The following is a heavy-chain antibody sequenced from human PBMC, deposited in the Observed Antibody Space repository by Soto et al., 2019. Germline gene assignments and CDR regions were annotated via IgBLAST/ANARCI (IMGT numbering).Heavy chain of an antibody. CDR1: GFTFSSYG. V-gene: IGHV3-33*01. CDR3: ARGEYYYDSSGNFDY. J-gene: IGHJ4*02. D-gene: IGHD3-22*01. Sequence: GGSLRLSCAASGFTFSSYGMHWVRQAPGKGLEWVAVIWYDGSNKYYADSVKGRFTISRDNSKNTLYLQMNSLRAEDTAVYYCARGEYYYDSSGNFDYWGQGTLVTVSS. CDR2: IWYDGSNK.